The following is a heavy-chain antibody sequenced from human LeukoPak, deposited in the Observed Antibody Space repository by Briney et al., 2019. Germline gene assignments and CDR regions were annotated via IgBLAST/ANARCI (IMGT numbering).Heavy chain of an antibody. CDR1: GGSISSYY. V-gene: IGHV4-59*08. D-gene: IGHD6-6*01. J-gene: IGHJ4*02. Sequence: SETLSLTCTVSGGSISSYYWSWIRQPPGKGLEWIGYIYYSGSTNYNPSLKSRVTISVDTSKNQFSLKLSSVTAADTAVYYCARHSPYSSWTHYFDYWGQGTLVTVSS. CDR3: ARHSPYSSWTHYFDY. CDR2: IYYSGST.